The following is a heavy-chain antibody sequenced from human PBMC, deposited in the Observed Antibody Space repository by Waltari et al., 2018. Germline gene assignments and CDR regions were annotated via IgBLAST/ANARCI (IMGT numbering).Heavy chain of an antibody. J-gene: IGHJ4*02. CDR1: GYSFTRYD. CDR3: ARAVRNQLLSEY. D-gene: IGHD2-2*01. Sequence: QVQLVQSGAEVQKPGASVTVSCRASGYSFTRYDFTRVRLAPGQGLERMGWMNPMSGNTGYARKFQGRVSMTGDPSINTAYMELSSLTFDDTAVYYCARAVRNQLLSEYWGQGTLVAVSS. CDR2: MNPMSGNT. V-gene: IGHV1-8*01.